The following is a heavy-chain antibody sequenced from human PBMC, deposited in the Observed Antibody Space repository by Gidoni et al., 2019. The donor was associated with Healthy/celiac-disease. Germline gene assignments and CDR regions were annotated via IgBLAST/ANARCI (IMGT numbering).Heavy chain of an antibody. V-gene: IGHV3-30*18. D-gene: IGHD5-18*01. J-gene: IGHJ4*02. CDR3: AKASRVQLWLGFDY. CDR2: ISYDGSNK. Sequence: QVQLVESGGGVVQPGRSLRLSCAASGFTFSSYGMHWVRQAPGKGLEWVAVISYDGSNKYYADSVKGRFTISRDNSKNTLYLQMNSLRAEDTAVYYCAKASRVQLWLGFDYWGQGTLVTVSS. CDR1: GFTFSSYG.